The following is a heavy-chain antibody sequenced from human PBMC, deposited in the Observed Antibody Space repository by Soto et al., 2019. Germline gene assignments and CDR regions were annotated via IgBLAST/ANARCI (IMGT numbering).Heavy chain of an antibody. V-gene: IGHV3-23*01. CDR1: GLTFGTYA. CDR3: VKEAQPPL. J-gene: IGHJ3*01. Sequence: PGGSLRLSCAHSGLTFGTYALSWVRQAPGKGLEWVAVISASADSTDYADSVKGRFTISRDNSKNTLYLQMNSLRAEDTAIYYCVKEAQPPLWGQGTMVTVSS. CDR2: ISASADST.